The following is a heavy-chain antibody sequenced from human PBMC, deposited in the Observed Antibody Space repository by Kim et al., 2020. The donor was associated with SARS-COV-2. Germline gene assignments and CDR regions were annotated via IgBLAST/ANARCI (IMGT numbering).Heavy chain of an antibody. CDR3: VRAGDLSRGWLGKYYFDY. D-gene: IGHD3-10*01. CDR2: VSNDGSGT. CDR1: GFTFSNYW. V-gene: IGHV3-74*01. Sequence: GGSLRLSCAASGFTFSNYWMHWVRQAPGRGLVWVSRVSNDGSGTIYADSVKGRFTISRDNTKNTLYLQMNSLRAEDTAVYYCVRAGDLSRGWLGKYYFDYWGQGTLVTVSS. J-gene: IGHJ4*02.